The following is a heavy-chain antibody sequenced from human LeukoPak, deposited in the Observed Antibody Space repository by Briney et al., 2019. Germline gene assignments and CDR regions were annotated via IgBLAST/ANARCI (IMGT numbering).Heavy chain of an antibody. CDR2: IYTSGST. Sequence: SETLSLTCTVSGGSFSGYYWSWIRQPAGKGLEWTGRIYTSGSTNYNPSLKSRVTMSVDTSKNQFSLKLSSVTAADTAVYYCARVSSAGIWDYWGQGTLVTVSS. V-gene: IGHV4-4*07. J-gene: IGHJ4*02. CDR3: ARVSSAGIWDY. D-gene: IGHD6-19*01. CDR1: GGSFSGYY.